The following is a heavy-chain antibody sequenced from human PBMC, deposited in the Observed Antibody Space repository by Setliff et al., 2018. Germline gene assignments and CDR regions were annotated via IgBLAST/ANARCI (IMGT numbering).Heavy chain of an antibody. CDR2: VHASGSP. D-gene: IGHD3-9*01. Sequence: SETLSLTCTVSGGSIRSGSFYWSWIRQSAEKGLEWIGRVHASGSPNYNPSFKGRVTISLDTSTNQFSLNLNSVTAADTAVYYCAKERYFDWFFDLWGQGTLVTVSS. CDR3: AKERYFDWFFDL. V-gene: IGHV4-61*02. CDR1: GGSIRSGSFY. J-gene: IGHJ4*02.